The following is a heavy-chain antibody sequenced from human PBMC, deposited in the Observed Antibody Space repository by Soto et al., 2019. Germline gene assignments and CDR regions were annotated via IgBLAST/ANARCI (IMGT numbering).Heavy chain of an antibody. CDR1: GFTFTKAW. J-gene: IGHJ4*02. Sequence: LRLSCAASGFTFTKAWMTWVRQAPGKGLEWVGRIKSNTDGGTTDYAAPVKGRFTISRDDSKNTLYLQMNSLKTEDTAVYYCTTTGLDCGGYVFDYWGQGALVTVSS. D-gene: IGHD4-17*01. V-gene: IGHV3-15*01. CDR3: TTTGLDCGGYVFDY. CDR2: IKSNTDGGTT.